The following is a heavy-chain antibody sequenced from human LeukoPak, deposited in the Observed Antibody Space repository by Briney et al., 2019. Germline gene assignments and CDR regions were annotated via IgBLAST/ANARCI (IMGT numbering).Heavy chain of an antibody. D-gene: IGHD5-24*01. CDR2: FDPGDGKI. CDR1: GYTLTELS. V-gene: IGHV1-24*01. CDR3: AAGEWEQLLDY. J-gene: IGHJ4*02. Sequence: ASVKVSCKVSGYTLTELSLHWVRQAPGKGLEWMGGFDPGDGKIIYAQKFQGRVTMTEDTSTETAYMEFNSLRSEDTAVYYCAAGEWEQLLDYWGQGTLVTVSS.